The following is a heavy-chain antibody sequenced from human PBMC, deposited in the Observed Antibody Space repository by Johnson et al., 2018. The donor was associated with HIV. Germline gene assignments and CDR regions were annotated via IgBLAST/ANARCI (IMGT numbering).Heavy chain of an antibody. V-gene: IGHV3-13*01. CDR2: IGVTSDT. D-gene: IGHD3-9*01. CDR1: GFTFSSYA. CDR3: ARELHITINAFDM. Sequence: VQLVESGGGVVQPGRSLRLSCAASGFTFSSYAMHWVRQTTGKGLEWVSAIGVTSDTYYPGSVKGRFTISRDNAKKSLYLQMNSLRAGDTAVYYCARELHITINAFDMWGQGTMVTVSS. J-gene: IGHJ3*02.